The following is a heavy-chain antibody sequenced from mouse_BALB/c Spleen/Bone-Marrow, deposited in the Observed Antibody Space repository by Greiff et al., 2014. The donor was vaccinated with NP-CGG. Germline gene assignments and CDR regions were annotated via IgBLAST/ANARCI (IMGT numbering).Heavy chain of an antibody. CDR1: GFAFSDTW. V-gene: IGHV6-6*01. J-gene: IGHJ2*01. CDR3: APHPFDY. CDR2: IRTKADDHAT. Sequence: EVKLVESGGGLVQPGGSMKLSCAASGFAFSDTWLDWVRQSPEKGPEWVAEIRTKADDHATYYAESVKGRFTISRDDSISSVYLQMNSLRAEDTGIYYCAPHPFDYWGQGTTLTVSP.